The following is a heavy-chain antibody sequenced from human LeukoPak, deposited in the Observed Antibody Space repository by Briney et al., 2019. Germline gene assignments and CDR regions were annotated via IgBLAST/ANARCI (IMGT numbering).Heavy chain of an antibody. D-gene: IGHD4-17*01. CDR3: ARDSREMTTVTTTLDY. Sequence: GGSLRLSCAASGFSFSSYAMSWVRRAPGEGLEWVSAISGSGGSTYYADSVKGRFTISRDNSKNTLYLQMNSLRAEDTAVYYCARDSREMTTVTTTLDYWGQGTLVTVSS. CDR1: GFSFSSYA. J-gene: IGHJ4*02. CDR2: ISGSGGST. V-gene: IGHV3-23*01.